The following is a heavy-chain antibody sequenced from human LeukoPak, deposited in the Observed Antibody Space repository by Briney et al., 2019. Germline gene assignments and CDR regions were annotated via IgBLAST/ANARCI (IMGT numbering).Heavy chain of an antibody. V-gene: IGHV4-39*01. CDR3: ASIPPAPKLRYFDWVSWRSVQHPY. CDR2: IYYSGST. J-gene: IGHJ4*02. CDR1: GGSISSSSYY. D-gene: IGHD3-9*01. Sequence: PSETLSLTCTVSGGSISSSSYYWGWIRQPPGKGLEWIGSIYYSGSTYYNPSLKSRVTISVDTSKNQFSLKLSSVTAADTAVYYCASIPPAPKLRYFDWVSWRSVQHPYWGQGTLVTVSS.